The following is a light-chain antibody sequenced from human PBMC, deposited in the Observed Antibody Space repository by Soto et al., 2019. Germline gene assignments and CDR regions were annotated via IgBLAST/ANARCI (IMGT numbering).Light chain of an antibody. J-gene: IGLJ1*01. Sequence: QSVVTQPAPVSGAPGQSITISCTGTSSYVGSYNLVSWYQQHPGKAPKLMIYEVSKRPSGVSNRFSGSKSGNTASLTISGLQAEDEADYYCCSYAGSSTYVFGTGTKVTVL. CDR1: SSYVGSYNL. CDR2: EVS. V-gene: IGLV2-23*02. CDR3: CSYAGSSTYV.